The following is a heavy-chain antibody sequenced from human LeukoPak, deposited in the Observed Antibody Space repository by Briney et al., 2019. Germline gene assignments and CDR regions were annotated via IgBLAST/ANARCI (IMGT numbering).Heavy chain of an antibody. V-gene: IGHV3-23*01. CDR1: GFTFSTYV. CDR2: ITDSGVSA. Sequence: PGGSLRLSCATSGFTFSTYVMSWVRQAPGKGLEWVSGITDSGVSAYYADSVKGRFIISRDNSKNTVFLQMNSLRAEDTAVYYCAKGYSYGYAQYFFDYWGQGTLVTVSS. D-gene: IGHD5-18*01. J-gene: IGHJ4*02. CDR3: AKGYSYGYAQYFFDY.